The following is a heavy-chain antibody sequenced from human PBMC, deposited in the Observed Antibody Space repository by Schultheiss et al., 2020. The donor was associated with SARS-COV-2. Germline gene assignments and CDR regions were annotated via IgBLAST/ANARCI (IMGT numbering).Heavy chain of an antibody. CDR3: ARDSNYGDYPNDY. Sequence: GESLKISCAASGFTFSSYAMHWVRQAPGKGLEWVAVISYDGSNKYYADSVKGRFTISRDNSKNTLYLQMNSLRAEDTAVYYCARDSNYGDYPNDYWGQGTLVTVSS. CDR1: GFTFSSYA. D-gene: IGHD4-17*01. V-gene: IGHV3-30-3*01. CDR2: ISYDGSNK. J-gene: IGHJ4*02.